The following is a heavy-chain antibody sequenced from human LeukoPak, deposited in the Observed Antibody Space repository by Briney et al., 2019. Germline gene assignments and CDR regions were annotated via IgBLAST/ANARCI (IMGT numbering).Heavy chain of an antibody. V-gene: IGHV3-7*01. J-gene: IGHJ3*02. CDR1: GFTFSRYW. D-gene: IGHD3-22*01. Sequence: GGSLRLSCTASGFTFSRYWMIWVRQAPGKGLEWVANINRDGSEKYYVDSVKGRFTISRDNAKNSLFLQMNGLRVEDTAVYYCARDASYYDSSGYYDAFDIWGQGTMVTVSS. CDR3: ARDASYYDSSGYYDAFDI. CDR2: INRDGSEK.